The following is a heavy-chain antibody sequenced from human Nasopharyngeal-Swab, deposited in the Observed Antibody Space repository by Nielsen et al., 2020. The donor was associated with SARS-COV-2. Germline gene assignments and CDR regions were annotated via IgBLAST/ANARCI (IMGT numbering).Heavy chain of an antibody. Sequence: SVKVSCKASGGTFSSYAISWVRQAPGQGLEWMGGIIPIFGTANYAQKFQGRVTITADESTSTAYMELSSLRSEDTAVYYCAGDRYDILTGYYPPPYYGMDVWGQGTTVTVSS. CDR2: IIPIFGTA. CDR1: GGTFSSYA. V-gene: IGHV1-69*13. D-gene: IGHD3-9*01. CDR3: AGDRYDILTGYYPPPYYGMDV. J-gene: IGHJ6*02.